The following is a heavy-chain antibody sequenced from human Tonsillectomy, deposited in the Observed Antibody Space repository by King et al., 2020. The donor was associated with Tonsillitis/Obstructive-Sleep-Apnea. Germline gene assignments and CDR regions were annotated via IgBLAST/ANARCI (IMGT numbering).Heavy chain of an antibody. Sequence: VQLVESGGGLIQPGGSLRLSCAASGLTVRDNYMSWVRQAPGKGLDWVSVIYSGGTSYYADSVKGRFTISRDHSKNTLYLQMNSLRAEDTAVYYCARDMGAFYDLRRSDAFDIWGQGTVVTVSS. D-gene: IGHD3-3*01. V-gene: IGHV3-53*01. J-gene: IGHJ3*02. CDR3: ARDMGAFYDLRRSDAFDI. CDR2: IYSGGTS. CDR1: GLTVRDNY.